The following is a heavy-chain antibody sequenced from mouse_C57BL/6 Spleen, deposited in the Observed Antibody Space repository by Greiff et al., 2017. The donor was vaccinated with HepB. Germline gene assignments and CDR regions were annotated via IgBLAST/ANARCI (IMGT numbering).Heavy chain of an antibody. CDR3: AREGTTVESGMDY. CDR2: INYDGSST. Sequence: EVKLMESEGGLVQPGSSMKLSCTASGFTFSDYYMAWVRQVPEKGLEWVANINYDGSSTYYLDSLKSRFIISRDNAKNILYLQMSSLKSEDTATYYCAREGTTVESGMDYWGQGTSVTVSS. V-gene: IGHV5-16*01. CDR1: GFTFSDYY. D-gene: IGHD1-1*01. J-gene: IGHJ4*01.